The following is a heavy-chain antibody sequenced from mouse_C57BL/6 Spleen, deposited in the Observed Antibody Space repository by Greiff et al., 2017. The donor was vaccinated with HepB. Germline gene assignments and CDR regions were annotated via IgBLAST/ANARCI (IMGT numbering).Heavy chain of an antibody. Sequence: EVKLVESGGGLVKPGGSLKLSCAASGFTFSSYTMSWVRQTPEKRLEWVATISGGGGNTYYPDSVKGRFTISRDNAKNTLYLQMSSLRSEDTALYYCARRLYGSSYWYFDVWGTGTTVTVSS. D-gene: IGHD1-1*01. CDR2: ISGGGGNT. J-gene: IGHJ1*03. V-gene: IGHV5-9*01. CDR1: GFTFSSYT. CDR3: ARRLYGSSYWYFDV.